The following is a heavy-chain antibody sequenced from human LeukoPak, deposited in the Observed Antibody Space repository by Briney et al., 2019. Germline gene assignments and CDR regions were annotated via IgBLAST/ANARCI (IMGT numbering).Heavy chain of an antibody. Sequence: KPSETLSLTCTVSGGSISSSSYYWGWIRQPPGKGLEWIGSIYYSGSTYYNPSLKSRVTISVDTSKNQFSLKLSSVTAADTAVYYCAGARGTGYYAGYYFDYWGQGTLVTVSS. D-gene: IGHD3/OR15-3a*01. CDR2: IYYSGST. CDR1: GGSISSSSYY. CDR3: AGARGTGYYAGYYFDY. V-gene: IGHV4-39*07. J-gene: IGHJ4*02.